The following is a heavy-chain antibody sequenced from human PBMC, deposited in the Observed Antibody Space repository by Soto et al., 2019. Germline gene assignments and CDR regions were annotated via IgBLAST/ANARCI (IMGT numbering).Heavy chain of an antibody. J-gene: IGHJ3*02. D-gene: IGHD2-21*02. CDR3: AKDLGVGGGDCLDI. CDR2: ISYDGSNK. Sequence: QVQLVESGGGVVQPGRSLRLSCAASGFTFSSYGMHWVSQAPGKRLEWVAVISYDGSNKYYADSVKGRFTISRDNSKNTLYLQMNSLRADDTAEYYCAKDLGVGGGDCLDIWGQGTMVTVSS. V-gene: IGHV3-30*18. CDR1: GFTFSSYG.